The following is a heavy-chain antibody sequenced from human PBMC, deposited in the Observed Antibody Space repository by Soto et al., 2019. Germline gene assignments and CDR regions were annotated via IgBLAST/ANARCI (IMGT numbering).Heavy chain of an antibody. D-gene: IGHD3-3*01. V-gene: IGHV5-10-1*01. CDR3: ATSLRFLEWPPSSYFDY. Sequence: PGESLKISWKGSGYSFTSYWISWVRQLPGKGLEWMGRIDPSDSYTNYSPSFQGHVTISADKSISTAYLQWSSLKASDTAMYYCATSLRFLEWPPSSYFDYWGQGTLVTVSS. CDR2: IDPSDSYT. CDR1: GYSFTSYW. J-gene: IGHJ4*02.